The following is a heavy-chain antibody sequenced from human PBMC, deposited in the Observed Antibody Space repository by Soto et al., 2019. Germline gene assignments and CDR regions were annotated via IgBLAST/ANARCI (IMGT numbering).Heavy chain of an antibody. CDR1: GGTFSSYA. CDR3: ARLPVADLYRDY. CDR2: IIPIFGTA. D-gene: IGHD6-19*01. V-gene: IGHV1-69*12. J-gene: IGHJ4*02. Sequence: QVQLVQSGAEVKKPGSSVKVSCKASGGTFSSYAISWVRQAPGQGLEWMGGIIPIFGTANYAQKFQGRVTINADESTSTAYMGLSRLRSEDTAVYYCARLPVADLYRDYWGQGTLVTVSS.